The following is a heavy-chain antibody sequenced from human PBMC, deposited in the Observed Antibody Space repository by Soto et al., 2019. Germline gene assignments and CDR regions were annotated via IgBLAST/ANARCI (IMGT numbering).Heavy chain of an antibody. Sequence: QAHLEQSGAEVKRPGASVKVSCKASGYTFSDFDINWLRQASGQWPEWMGWMNATSGDTFFAQRSQGKFNMTWDTSLSTAYMEVGSLTSDDTAMYYCARGNPFNYAGFDVWGQGTTVAVSS. V-gene: IGHV1-8*01. J-gene: IGHJ6*02. D-gene: IGHD3-16*01. CDR2: MNATSGDT. CDR3: ARGNPFNYAGFDV. CDR1: GYTFSDFD.